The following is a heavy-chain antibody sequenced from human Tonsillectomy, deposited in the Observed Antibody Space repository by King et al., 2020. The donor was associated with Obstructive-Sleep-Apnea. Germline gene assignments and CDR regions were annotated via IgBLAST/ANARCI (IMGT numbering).Heavy chain of an antibody. Sequence: QLQESGPGLVKPSETLSLTCTVSDDSFNDYYWGLIRQPPRKELEWIGNMYHTGNTNYNPSLNSRVNLSLDTSRGPFSLKLTSVTAADTAVYYCVRGRGWLPASWGQGTLVTVSS. CDR2: MYHTGNT. CDR3: VRGRGWLPAS. D-gene: IGHD5-24*01. CDR1: DDSFNDYY. J-gene: IGHJ5*02. V-gene: IGHV4-59*01.